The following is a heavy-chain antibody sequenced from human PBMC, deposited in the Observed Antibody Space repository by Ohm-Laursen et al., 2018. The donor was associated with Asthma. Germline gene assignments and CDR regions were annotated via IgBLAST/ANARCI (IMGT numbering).Heavy chain of an antibody. CDR1: GFTFSNAW. CDR3: TTPYYDFWSGNDY. J-gene: IGHJ4*02. CDR2: IKSKTDGGTT. V-gene: IGHV3-15*01. D-gene: IGHD3-3*01. Sequence: SLRLSCAASGFTFSNAWMSWVRQAPGKGLEWVGRIKSKTDGGTTDYAAPVKGRFTISRDDSKNTLYLQMNSLKTEDTAVYYCTTPYYDFWSGNDYWGQGTLVTVSS.